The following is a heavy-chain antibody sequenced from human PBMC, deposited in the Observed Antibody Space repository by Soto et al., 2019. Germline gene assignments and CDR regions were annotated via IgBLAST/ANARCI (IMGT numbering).Heavy chain of an antibody. CDR2: VKDGGPT. V-gene: IGHV4-34*01. CDR3: AIGEEGYLATH. J-gene: IGHJ4*02. Sequence: QVQLQQWGAGLLKPSETLSLNCAVTGGSLGGYYWIWIHQHTGKGLEWIGEVKDGGPTNYSPSLSGRVTISSSTSHNQFSRRMNSVTAADTGVDYCAIGEEGYLATHWDQGSLVTFAS. CDR1: GGSLGGYY. D-gene: IGHD5-12*01.